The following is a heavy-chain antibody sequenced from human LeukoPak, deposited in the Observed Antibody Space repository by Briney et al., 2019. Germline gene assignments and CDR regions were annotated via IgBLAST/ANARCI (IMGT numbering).Heavy chain of an antibody. D-gene: IGHD1-26*01. V-gene: IGHV3-48*02. J-gene: IGHJ4*02. CDR2: ISTSGSAI. CDR3: ARGRGGWEPPLDY. Sequence: RPGGCLRLSCAAFGFTFSSHSMNWVRQAPGKGLEWVSYISTSGSAIYYADSVKGRFTISRDNAKNSLDLQMNSLRDEDTAVYYCARGRGGWEPPLDYWGQGTLVTVSS. CDR1: GFTFSSHS.